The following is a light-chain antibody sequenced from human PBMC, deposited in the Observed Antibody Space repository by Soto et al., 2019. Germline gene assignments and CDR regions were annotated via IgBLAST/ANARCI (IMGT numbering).Light chain of an antibody. CDR2: DVS. J-gene: IGLJ2*01. CDR1: SSDVGGYNY. CDR3: SSYTSSSTSVV. V-gene: IGLV2-14*01. Sequence: QSVLTQPASVSGSPGQSITIYCTGTSSDVGGYNYVSWYQQHPGKAPKLMIYDVSNRPSGVSDRFSGSKSGNTSSLTISRLQAEDEADYYCSSYTSSSTSVVFGGGTKVTVL.